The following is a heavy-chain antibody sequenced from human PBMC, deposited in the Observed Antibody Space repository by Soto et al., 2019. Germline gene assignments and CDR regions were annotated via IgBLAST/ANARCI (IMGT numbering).Heavy chain of an antibody. D-gene: IGHD3-10*01. V-gene: IGHV3-11*01. J-gene: IGHJ6*02. CDR1: GFTFSDYY. Sequence: QVQLVESGGGLVKPGGSLRLSCAASGFTFSDYYMSWLPQAPGKGLEWVSDISSSGSTIYYADSVKGRVTISRDNAKNSLSLQMNSLRAGATAVYSCASLYGSGSYFGYYYGMDVWGQGTTVTVSS. CDR2: ISSSGSTI. CDR3: ASLYGSGSYFGYYYGMDV.